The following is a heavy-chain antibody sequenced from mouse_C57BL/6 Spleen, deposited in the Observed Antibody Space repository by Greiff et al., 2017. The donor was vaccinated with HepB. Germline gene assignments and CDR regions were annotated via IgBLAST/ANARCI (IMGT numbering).Heavy chain of an antibody. CDR1: GYTFTSYW. D-gene: IGHD1-1*01. V-gene: IGHV1-7*01. CDR2: INPSSGYT. Sequence: QVQLQQSGAELAKPGASVKLSCKASGYTFTSYWMHWVKQRPGQGLEWIGYINPSSGYTKYNQKFKDKATLTADKSSSTAYMQLSSLTYEDSAVYYCASEPVIYYYGSRTGWYFDVWGTGTTVTVSS. J-gene: IGHJ1*03. CDR3: ASEPVIYYYGSRTGWYFDV.